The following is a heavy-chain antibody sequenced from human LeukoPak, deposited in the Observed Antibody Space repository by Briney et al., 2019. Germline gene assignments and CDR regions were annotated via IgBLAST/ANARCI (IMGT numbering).Heavy chain of an antibody. CDR3: AKVAARRDYEAYFEY. V-gene: IGHV3-23*01. Sequence: PGGSLRLSCAASGFTFSIYAMSWVRQAPGKGLEWVAAISSSGGTTYYADSMRGRFSISRDNPKSMLFLEMSSLRADDTAVYYCAKVAARRDYEAYFEYWGHGTQVAVS. CDR2: ISSSGGTT. J-gene: IGHJ4*01. CDR1: GFTFSIYA. D-gene: IGHD5-24*01.